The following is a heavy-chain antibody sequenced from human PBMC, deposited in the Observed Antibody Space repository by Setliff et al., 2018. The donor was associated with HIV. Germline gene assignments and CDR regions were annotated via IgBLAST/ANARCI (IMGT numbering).Heavy chain of an antibody. J-gene: IGHJ4*02. V-gene: IGHV3-33*06. CDR2: IWYDGSNK. D-gene: IGHD6-13*01. Sequence: GESLRLSCAASGFTFSSYGMHWVRQAPGKGLEWVAVIWYDGSNKYYADSVKGRFTISRDNSKNTLYLQMNSLRAEDTAVYYCAKDEGIAAAGSDYWGQGTLVTVSS. CDR3: AKDEGIAAAGSDY. CDR1: GFTFSSYG.